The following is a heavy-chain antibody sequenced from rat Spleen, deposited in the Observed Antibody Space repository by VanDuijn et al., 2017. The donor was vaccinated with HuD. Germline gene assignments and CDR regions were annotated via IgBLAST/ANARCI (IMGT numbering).Heavy chain of an antibody. D-gene: IGHD1-4*01. J-gene: IGHJ2*01. V-gene: IGHV5-29*01. Sequence: EVQLVESDGGLVQPGRSLKLSCAASGFTFSDYYMAWVRQAPAKGLEWVATTSYDGGRTYYRDSVEGRFNISRNNAKSTLYLQMDSLRSEDTATYYGARKTGYYYGLKGYFDYWGQGVMVTVSS. CDR1: GFTFSDYY. CDR3: ARKTGYYYGLKGYFDY. CDR2: TSYDGGRT.